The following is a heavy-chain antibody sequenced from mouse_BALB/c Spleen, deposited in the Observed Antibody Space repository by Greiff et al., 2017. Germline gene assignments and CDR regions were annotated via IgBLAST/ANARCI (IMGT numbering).Heavy chain of an antibody. J-gene: IGHJ1*01. D-gene: IGHD1-1*01. CDR1: GFAFSSYD. CDR3: ARHYYGTWYFDV. V-gene: IGHV5-12-1*01. CDR2: ISSGGGST. Sequence: EVQLVESGGGLVKPGGSLKLSCAASGFAFSSYDMSWVRQTPEKRLEWVAYISSGGGSTYYPDTVKGRFTISRDNAKNTLYLQMSSLKSEDTAMYYWARHYYGTWYFDVWGAGTTVTVSS.